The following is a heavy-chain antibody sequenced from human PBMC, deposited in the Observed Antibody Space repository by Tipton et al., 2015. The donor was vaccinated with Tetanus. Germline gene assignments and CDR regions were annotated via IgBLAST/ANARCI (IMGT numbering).Heavy chain of an antibody. CDR1: GFIFSSYG. CDR3: ASEADCSGWGCFSCDFDN. D-gene: IGHD2-15*01. CDR2: SWYDGTDK. Sequence: SLRLSCAASGFIFSSYGIHWVRQAPGKGLEWVAVSWYDGTDKYYADSVKGRFTISRDNSKNTLYLQMNSIRAEDTAVYYCASEADCSGWGCFSCDFDNWWEGTQVAVSS. V-gene: IGHV3-33*01. J-gene: IGHJ4*02.